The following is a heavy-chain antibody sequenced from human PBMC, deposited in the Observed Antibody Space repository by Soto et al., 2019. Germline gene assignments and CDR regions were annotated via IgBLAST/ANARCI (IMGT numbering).Heavy chain of an antibody. Sequence: GASVKVSCKASGYTFTSYDINWVRQATGQGLEWMGWMNPNSGNTGYAQKFQGRVTMTRNTSISTAYMELSSLRSEDTAVYYCASGPAFYDILTGYYEGLAFDIWGQGTMVTVSS. D-gene: IGHD3-9*01. J-gene: IGHJ3*02. CDR1: GYTFTSYD. CDR3: ASGPAFYDILTGYYEGLAFDI. V-gene: IGHV1-8*01. CDR2: MNPNSGNT.